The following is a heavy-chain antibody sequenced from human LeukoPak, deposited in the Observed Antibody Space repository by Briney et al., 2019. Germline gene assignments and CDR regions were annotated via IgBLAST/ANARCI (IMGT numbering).Heavy chain of an antibody. CDR2: INPDGSEK. CDR3: ATYYDFWSAYRSDY. J-gene: IGHJ4*02. CDR1: GFTFSNYW. V-gene: IGHV3-7*01. D-gene: IGHD3-3*01. Sequence: GGSLRLSCAASGFTFSNYWMKGVRQPSGKGLEWVATINPDGSEKLYVDSVKGRFTISRDNAENSLYLQMNSLRAEDTAVYYCATYYDFWSAYRSDYWGQGTLVTVSS.